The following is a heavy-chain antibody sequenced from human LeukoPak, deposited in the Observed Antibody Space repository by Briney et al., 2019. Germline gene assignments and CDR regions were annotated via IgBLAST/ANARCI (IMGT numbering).Heavy chain of an antibody. D-gene: IGHD2-2*01. Sequence: SETLSLTCTVSGGSISSYYWSWIRQPAGKGLEWIGRIYTSGSTNYNPSLKSRVTMSVDTFKNQFSLKLSSMTAADTAVYYCARDKWAAAMGRDSYYYYYMDVWGKGTTVTISS. CDR1: GGSISSYY. CDR3: ARDKWAAAMGRDSYYYYYMDV. CDR2: IYTSGST. V-gene: IGHV4-4*07. J-gene: IGHJ6*03.